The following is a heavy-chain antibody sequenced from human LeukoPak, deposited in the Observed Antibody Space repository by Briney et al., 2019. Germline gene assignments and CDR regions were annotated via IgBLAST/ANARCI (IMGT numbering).Heavy chain of an antibody. CDR3: ARELLNNWFDP. D-gene: IGHD2-15*01. Sequence: GGSLRLSCAASGFTVSNNYMSWVRQAPGKGLEWVSVIYDGDSTYYADSVKGRFTISRDNSKNTLYLQMNSLRAEDTAVYYCARELLNNWFDPWGQGTLVTVSS. CDR1: GFTVSNNY. CDR2: IYDGDST. V-gene: IGHV3-53*01. J-gene: IGHJ5*02.